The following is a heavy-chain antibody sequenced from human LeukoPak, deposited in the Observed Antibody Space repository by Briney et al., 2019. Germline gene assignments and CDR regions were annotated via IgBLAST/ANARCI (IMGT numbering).Heavy chain of an antibody. CDR1: GFTFRNSW. J-gene: IGHJ6*02. D-gene: IGHD2-15*01. Sequence: GGSLRLSCAASGFTFRNSWMHWVRQTPGKGPMWVSSINTDGNLMKYADSVKGRFTISRDNAKNSLYLQMNSLRAEDTAVYYCARDRWELLSNSYHYCGLDVWGQGTTVTVSS. V-gene: IGHV3-74*03. CDR3: ARDRWELLSNSYHYCGLDV. CDR2: INTDGNLM.